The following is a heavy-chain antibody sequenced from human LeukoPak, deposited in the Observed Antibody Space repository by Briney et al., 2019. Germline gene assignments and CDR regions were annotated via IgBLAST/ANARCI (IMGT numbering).Heavy chain of an antibody. Sequence: PGGSLRLSCAASGFGFTFSRFCLSWVRQAPGKGLEWVASIKEDGSEKYYVDSAKGRFTISRDNAKKSLYLQMNSLRAEDTAVYYCARIRGYSYAWDYWGQGTLVTVSS. V-gene: IGHV3-7*01. CDR1: GFGFTFSRFC. J-gene: IGHJ4*02. CDR3: ARIRGYSYAWDY. CDR2: IKEDGSEK. D-gene: IGHD5-18*01.